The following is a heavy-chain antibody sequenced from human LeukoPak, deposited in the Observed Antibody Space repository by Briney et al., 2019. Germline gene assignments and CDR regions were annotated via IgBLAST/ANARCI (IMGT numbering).Heavy chain of an antibody. CDR3: ERVSFSSGWYIRHWFDP. V-gene: IGHV4-59*01. Sequence: PSETLSLTCSVSGGSITSYYWSWIRQPPGKVLEWIGYIYYSGSTTYNPSPKTRVPISVETPRNQFSLKLSSVAAADSAVYCCERVSFSSGWYIRHWFDPWGQGKLVTVSS. CDR2: IYYSGST. J-gene: IGHJ5*02. D-gene: IGHD6-19*01. CDR1: GGSITSYY.